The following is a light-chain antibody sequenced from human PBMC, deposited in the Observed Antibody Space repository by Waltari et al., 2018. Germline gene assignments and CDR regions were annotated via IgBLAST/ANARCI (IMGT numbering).Light chain of an antibody. V-gene: IGKV1-39*01. CDR3: QQTYSSPSS. CDR1: QSINTY. Sequence: DIQMTQSPSSLSASVGDRVTITCRASQSINTYLNWYQQKLGKAPKLLIYAAPNLQNGVPSRFSGSGSETDFTLTISSLQPEDFATYYCQQTYSSPSSFGQGTKLEIK. J-gene: IGKJ2*03. CDR2: AAP.